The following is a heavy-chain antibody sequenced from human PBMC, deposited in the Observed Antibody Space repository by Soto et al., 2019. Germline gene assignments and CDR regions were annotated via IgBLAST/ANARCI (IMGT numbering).Heavy chain of an antibody. J-gene: IGHJ5*02. CDR2: IDTSGST. Sequence: PSETLSLTCTVSGGSISNYYCNWIRQPAGKGLEWIGRIDTSGSTNYNPSLKSRVTMSVDTSKQEYSLKLSSVTAADTAVYYCVRDGTKTLRDWFDPWGQGISVTVSS. CDR3: VRDGTKTLRDWFDP. CDR1: GGSISNYY. V-gene: IGHV4-4*07. D-gene: IGHD1-1*01.